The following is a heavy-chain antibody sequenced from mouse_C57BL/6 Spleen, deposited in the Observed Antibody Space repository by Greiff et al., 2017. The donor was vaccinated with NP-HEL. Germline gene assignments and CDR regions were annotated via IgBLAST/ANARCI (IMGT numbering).Heavy chain of an antibody. CDR3: ARSGGSSFDYYAMDY. CDR1: GYAFRSYW. CDR2: IYPGDGDT. D-gene: IGHD1-1*01. Sequence: QVQLQQSGAELVKPGASVKISCKASGYAFRSYWMNWVKQRPGKGLEWIGQIYPGDGDTNYNGKFKGKATLTADKSSSTAYMQLSSLTSEDSAVYFCARSGGSSFDYYAMDYWGQGTSVTVSS. J-gene: IGHJ4*01. V-gene: IGHV1-80*01.